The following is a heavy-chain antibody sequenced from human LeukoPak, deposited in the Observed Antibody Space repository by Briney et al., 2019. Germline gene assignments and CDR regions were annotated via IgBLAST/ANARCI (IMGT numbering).Heavy chain of an antibody. Sequence: QPGGSLRLSCVASGFTFSTSSMNWVRQAPGKGLEWVSYISSSSSTIYYADSVKGRFTISRDNAKNSLYLQMNSLRAEDTAVYYCARMYSGSYYFTYYFDYWGQGTLVTVSS. D-gene: IGHD1-26*01. CDR1: GFTFSTSS. CDR2: ISSSSSTI. V-gene: IGHV3-48*01. CDR3: ARMYSGSYYFTYYFDY. J-gene: IGHJ4*02.